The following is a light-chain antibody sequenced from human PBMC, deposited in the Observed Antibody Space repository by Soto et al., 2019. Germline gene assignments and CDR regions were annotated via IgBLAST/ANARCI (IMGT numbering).Light chain of an antibody. V-gene: IGKV1-5*03. CDR2: KAS. J-gene: IGKJ1*01. CDR3: LQYETYWT. Sequence: DIQMTHSPSTLSGSVGDRVTITCRASQTISSWLAWYQQKPGKAPKLLIYKASTLKSGVPSRFSGSGSGTEFTLTISSMKPDDFATYYCLQYETYWTFGQGTKVDIK. CDR1: QTISSW.